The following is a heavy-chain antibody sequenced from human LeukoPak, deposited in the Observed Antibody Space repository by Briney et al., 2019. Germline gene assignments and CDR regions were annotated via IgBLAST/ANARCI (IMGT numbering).Heavy chain of an antibody. Sequence: GGSLRLSCAASGFTFSSYAMHWVRQAPGKGLEWVAVISYDGSNKYYADSVKGRFTISRDNSKNTLYLQMNSLRAEDTAVYYCARFGPAAIDAFDIWGQGTMVTVSS. D-gene: IGHD2-2*01. J-gene: IGHJ3*02. CDR1: GFTFSSYA. CDR2: ISYDGSNK. CDR3: ARFGPAAIDAFDI. V-gene: IGHV3-30-3*01.